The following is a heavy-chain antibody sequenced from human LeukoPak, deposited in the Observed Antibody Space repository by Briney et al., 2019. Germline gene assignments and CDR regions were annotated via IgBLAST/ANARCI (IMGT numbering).Heavy chain of an antibody. J-gene: IGHJ5*02. Sequence: PGGSLRLSCAASGFTFSSYGMSWVRQAPGKGLEWVSAISGSGGSTYYADSVKGRFTISRDNSKNTLYLQMNSLRAEDTAVYYCAKHYRGSGYYYTNNWFDPWGQGTLVTVSS. CDR2: ISGSGGST. CDR3: AKHYRGSGYYYTNNWFDP. V-gene: IGHV3-23*01. CDR1: GFTFSSYG. D-gene: IGHD3-22*01.